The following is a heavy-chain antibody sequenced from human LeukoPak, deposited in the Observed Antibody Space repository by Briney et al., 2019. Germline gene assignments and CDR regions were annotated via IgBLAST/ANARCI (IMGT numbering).Heavy chain of an antibody. V-gene: IGHV3-11*04. CDR2: ISSSGSTI. J-gene: IGHJ4*02. Sequence: GGSLRLSCAASGFTFSDYYMSWIRQAPGKGLEWVSYISSSGSTIYYADSVKGRFTVSRDNSKNTLYLQMNSLRAEDTAVYYCAKDPRREVGFVGATFDYWGQGTLVSVSS. D-gene: IGHD1-26*01. CDR1: GFTFSDYY. CDR3: AKDPRREVGFVGATFDY.